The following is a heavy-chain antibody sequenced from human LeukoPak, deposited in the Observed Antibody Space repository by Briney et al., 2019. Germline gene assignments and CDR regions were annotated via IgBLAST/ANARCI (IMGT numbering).Heavy chain of an antibody. D-gene: IGHD2-2*01. Sequence: GGSLRLSCAASGFTFSSYGMPWVRQAPGKGLEWVAVIWYGGSNKYYADSVKGRFTVSRDNSKNTLYLQMNSLRAEDTAVYYCARDWGYCSSTSCRYYYYYYGMDVWGQGTTVTVSS. V-gene: IGHV3-33*01. CDR2: IWYGGSNK. J-gene: IGHJ6*02. CDR3: ARDWGYCSSTSCRYYYYYYGMDV. CDR1: GFTFSSYG.